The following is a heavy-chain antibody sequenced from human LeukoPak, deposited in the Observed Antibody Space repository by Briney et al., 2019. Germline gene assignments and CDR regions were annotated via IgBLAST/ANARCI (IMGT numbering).Heavy chain of an antibody. J-gene: IGHJ4*02. Sequence: SETLSLTCTVSGDSISGYYWSWIRQFAGKGLEWIGRINTSGSTNYKPSLKSRVTMSVDTSKNQFSLKLSPVTAADTAVYYCARDRSYGPDHWGQGTLLTVSS. CDR2: INTSGST. V-gene: IGHV4-4*07. CDR1: GDSISGYY. D-gene: IGHD5-18*01. CDR3: ARDRSYGPDH.